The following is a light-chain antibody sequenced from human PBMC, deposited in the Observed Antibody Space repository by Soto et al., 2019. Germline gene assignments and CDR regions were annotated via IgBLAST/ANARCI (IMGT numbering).Light chain of an antibody. CDR1: QSISSY. CDR3: QQSYSNLWT. Sequence: DIQMTQSPSSLSASVGDRFTITCRASQSISSYLNWYQQKPGKAPKLLISAASSLQSGVPSRFSGSGSGTYFTLSIISLQPEDFATYYCQQSYSNLWTFGQGTKVDIK. J-gene: IGKJ1*01. V-gene: IGKV1-39*01. CDR2: AAS.